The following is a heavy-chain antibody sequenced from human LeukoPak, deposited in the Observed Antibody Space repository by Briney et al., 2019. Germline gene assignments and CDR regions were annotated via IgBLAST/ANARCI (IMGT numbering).Heavy chain of an antibody. CDR2: IYHSGST. J-gene: IGHJ6*03. V-gene: IGHV4-4*02. D-gene: IGHD4-23*01. CDR3: ARDGPSTVVYYYYYMDV. CDR1: GGSISSSNW. Sequence: SGTLSLTCAVSGGSISSSNWWSWVRQPPGKGLEWIGEIYHSGSTNYNPSLKSRVTISVDTSKNQFSLKLSSVTAADTAVYYCARDGPSTVVYYYYYMDVWGKGTTVTVSS.